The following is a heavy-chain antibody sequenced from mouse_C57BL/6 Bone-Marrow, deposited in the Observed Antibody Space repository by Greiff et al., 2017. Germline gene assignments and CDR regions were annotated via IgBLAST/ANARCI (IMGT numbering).Heavy chain of an antibody. CDR2: IDRNSGGT. J-gene: IGHJ2*01. CDR3: LAYYSNYALDY. D-gene: IGHD2-5*01. Sequence: QVQLQQPGAELVKPGASVKLSCKASGYTFTSYWMHWVKQRPGRGLEWIGRIDRNSGGTKYNEKIKSKGTLTVDNPSSTSYMQLSSLTSENSAVYYCLAYYSNYALDYWGQGTTLTVAS. CDR1: GYTFTSYW. V-gene: IGHV1-72*01.